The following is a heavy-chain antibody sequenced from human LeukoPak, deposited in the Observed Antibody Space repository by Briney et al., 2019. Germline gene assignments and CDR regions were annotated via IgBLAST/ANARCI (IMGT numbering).Heavy chain of an antibody. J-gene: IGHJ4*02. V-gene: IGHV1-46*01. CDR3: ARDQEAFDY. CDR1: GYSFTSNY. CDR2: IYLRDGST. Sequence: ASVKVSCKASGYSFTSNYIHWVRQAPGQGLEWMGMIYLRDGSTSYAQKFQGRVTVTRDTSTSTVHMELSGLRSEDTAVYYCARDQEAFDYWGQGTLVTVSS.